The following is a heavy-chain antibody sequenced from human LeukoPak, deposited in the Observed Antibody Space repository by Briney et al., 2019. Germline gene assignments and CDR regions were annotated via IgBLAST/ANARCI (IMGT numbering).Heavy chain of an antibody. CDR1: GFTFSSYG. CDR3: AREWVAGTENDAFDI. CDR2: IWYDGSNK. J-gene: IGHJ3*02. D-gene: IGHD6-19*01. Sequence: PGGSLRLSCAASGFTFSSYGMHWVRQAPGKGLEWVAVIWYDGSNKYYADSVKGRFTISRDNSKNTLYLQMNSLRAEDTAVYYCAREWVAGTENDAFDIWGQGTMVTVSS. V-gene: IGHV3-33*01.